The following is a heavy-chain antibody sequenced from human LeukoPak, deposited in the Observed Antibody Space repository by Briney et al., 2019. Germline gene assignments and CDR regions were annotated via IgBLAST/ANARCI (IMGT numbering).Heavy chain of an antibody. CDR2: ISYDAYIK. D-gene: IGHD3-22*01. Sequence: GGSLRPSCAASGFTFSNYGIHWVRQAPGKGLEWVALISYDAYIKYYADSVKGRFTVSRDNSKNTVYLQVNSLRTEDTAVYYCAKDAYFDTRGYPEYWGQGTLVTVSS. CDR3: AKDAYFDTRGYPEY. V-gene: IGHV3-30*18. CDR1: GFTFSNYG. J-gene: IGHJ4*02.